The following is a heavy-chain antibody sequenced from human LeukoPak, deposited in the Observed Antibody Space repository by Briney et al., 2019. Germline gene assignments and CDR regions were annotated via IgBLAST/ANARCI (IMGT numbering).Heavy chain of an antibody. Sequence: PGGSLRLSCAASGFTFSSYAMSWVRRAPGKGLEWVSAISGSGGSTYYADSVKGRFTISRDNSKNTLYLQMNSLRAEDTAVYYCAKDRSGYYLRGATVDAFDIWGQGTMVTVSS. D-gene: IGHD3-22*01. CDR2: ISGSGGST. CDR1: GFTFSSYA. CDR3: AKDRSGYYLRGATVDAFDI. J-gene: IGHJ3*02. V-gene: IGHV3-23*01.